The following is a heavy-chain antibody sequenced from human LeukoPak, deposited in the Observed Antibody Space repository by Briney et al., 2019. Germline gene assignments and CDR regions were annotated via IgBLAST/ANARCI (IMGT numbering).Heavy chain of an antibody. CDR1: GGSFSGYY. CDR2: INHSGST. Sequence: PSETLSLTCAVYGGSFSGYYWSWIRQPPGKGLEWIGEINHSGSTNYNSSLKSRVTISVDTSKNQFSLKLSSVTAADTAVYYCARATPVEMATSYYYFDYWGQGTLVTVSS. CDR3: ARATPVEMATSYYYFDY. D-gene: IGHD5-24*01. J-gene: IGHJ4*02. V-gene: IGHV4-34*01.